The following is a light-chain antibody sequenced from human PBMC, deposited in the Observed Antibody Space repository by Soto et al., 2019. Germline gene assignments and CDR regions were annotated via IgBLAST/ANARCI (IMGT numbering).Light chain of an antibody. CDR2: EVS. Sequence: HSVLTXPASVSGSPGQSITISCTGTSSDVGGYNYVAWYQQHPGKVPRLMIYEVSNRPSGVSNRFSGSKSGSTASLTISGLQAEDEADYYCISYTSSSTSYVFGTGTKVTVL. V-gene: IGLV2-14*01. J-gene: IGLJ1*01. CDR3: ISYTSSSTSYV. CDR1: SSDVGGYNY.